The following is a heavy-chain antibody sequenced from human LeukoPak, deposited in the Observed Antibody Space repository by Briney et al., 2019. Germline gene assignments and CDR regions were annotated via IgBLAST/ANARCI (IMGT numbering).Heavy chain of an antibody. CDR1: GFTFSSYW. CDR2: IKQDGSEK. D-gene: IGHD3-9*01. CDR3: ARDSGETYYDILTGYQY. J-gene: IGHJ4*02. Sequence: GGSLRLSCAASGFTFSSYWMSWVRQAPGKGLEWVANIKQDGSEKHYVDSVKGRFTISRDNAKNSLYLQMNSLRAEDTAVYYCARDSGETYYDILTGYQYWGQGTLVTVSS. V-gene: IGHV3-7*01.